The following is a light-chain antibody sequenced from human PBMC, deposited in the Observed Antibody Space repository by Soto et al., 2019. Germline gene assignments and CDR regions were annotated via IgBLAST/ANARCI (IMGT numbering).Light chain of an antibody. CDR1: QFIRNW. CDR3: QQYNGDSGYT. V-gene: IGKV1-5*01. J-gene: IGKJ2*01. Sequence: DIQMTQSPSTLSASVGDRVTITCRASQFIRNWLAWYQQKPGTAPKLLIYDASTLESGVPSRFSGSGSGTEFTLPISRLQPDDFATYYCQQYNGDSGYTFGQGTKLEIK. CDR2: DAS.